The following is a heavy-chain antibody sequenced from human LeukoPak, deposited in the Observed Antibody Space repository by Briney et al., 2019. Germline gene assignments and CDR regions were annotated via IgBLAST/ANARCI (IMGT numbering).Heavy chain of an antibody. J-gene: IGHJ4*02. Sequence: ASVKVSCKASGYTFTGYYMHWVRQAPGQGLERMGWINPNSGGTNYAQKFQGRVTMTRDTSISTAYMELSRLRSDDTAVYYCATLGFGEYIGGFDYWGQGTLGTASS. CDR2: INPNSGGT. V-gene: IGHV1-2*02. D-gene: IGHD3-10*01. CDR3: ATLGFGEYIGGFDY. CDR1: GYTFTGYY.